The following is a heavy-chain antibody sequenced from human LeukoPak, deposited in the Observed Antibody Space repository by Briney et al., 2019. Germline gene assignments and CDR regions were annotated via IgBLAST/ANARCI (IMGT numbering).Heavy chain of an antibody. CDR2: INQDGSEI. D-gene: IGHD2-2*01. CDR1: GFTFSNYW. Sequence: GGSLRLSCAASGFTFSNYWMSWVRQAPGKGLEWLANINQDGSEIYYVDSVKGRFTISRDNGKNSLYLQINSLRADDTAVYYCARDQGSMIVVPTTNWFFDLWGRGTLVTVSS. V-gene: IGHV3-7*01. CDR3: ARDQGSMIVVPTTNWFFDL. J-gene: IGHJ2*01.